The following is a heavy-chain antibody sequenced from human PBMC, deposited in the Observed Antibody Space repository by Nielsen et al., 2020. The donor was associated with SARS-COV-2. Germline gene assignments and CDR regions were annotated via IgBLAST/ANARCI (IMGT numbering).Heavy chain of an antibody. V-gene: IGHV1-2*06. CDR2: INPYSGGT. CDR3: ARDTAYYYGSGSYSFDY. CDR1: GYTFTDYY. J-gene: IGHJ4*02. D-gene: IGHD3-10*01. Sequence: ASVKVSCKASGYTFTDYYIHWVRQAPGQGLEWMGRINPYSGGTNYAQKFQGTVTMTRDTSTSTVYMELSSLRSEDTAVYYCARDTAYYYGSGSYSFDYWGQGTLVTVSS.